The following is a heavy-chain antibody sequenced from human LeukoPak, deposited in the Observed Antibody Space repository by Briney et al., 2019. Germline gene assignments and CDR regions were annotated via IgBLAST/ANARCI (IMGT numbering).Heavy chain of an antibody. Sequence: SETLSLTCTVSGGSINNYYWSWLRQPPEKGLEWIGYVYYSGSTNYNPSLKSRVTISVDTSKNQFSLKLSSVTAADTAVYYCAGDYGDYVPRYWGQGTLVTVSS. V-gene: IGHV4-59*01. J-gene: IGHJ4*02. CDR2: VYYSGST. CDR1: GGSINNYY. CDR3: AGDYGDYVPRY. D-gene: IGHD4-17*01.